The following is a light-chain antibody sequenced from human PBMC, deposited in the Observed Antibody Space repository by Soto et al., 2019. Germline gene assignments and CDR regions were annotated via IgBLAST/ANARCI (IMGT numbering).Light chain of an antibody. Sequence: QSVLTQPPSASGSPGQSVTISCTGTSSDVGGYNYVSWYQQHPGKAPKLIIYDVIKRPSGVPDRFSGSKSGNTASLTISGLQAEDEADYYCCSYAGSYTHVFGTGTKLSVL. CDR2: DVI. V-gene: IGLV2-11*01. J-gene: IGLJ1*01. CDR3: CSYAGSYTHV. CDR1: SSDVGGYNY.